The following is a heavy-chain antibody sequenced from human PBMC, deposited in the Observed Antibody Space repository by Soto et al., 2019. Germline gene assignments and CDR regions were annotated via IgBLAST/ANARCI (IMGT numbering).Heavy chain of an antibody. D-gene: IGHD3-3*01. CDR2: ISAYNGNT. V-gene: IGHV1-18*01. CDR1: GYTFTSYG. CDR3: ASTYYDFWSGYYWYFDY. Sequence: QVQLVRSGAEVKKPGASVKVSCKASGYTFTSYGISWVRQAPGQGLEWMGWISAYNGNTNYAQKLQGRVTMTTDTSTSTAYMELRSLRSDDTAVYYCASTYYDFWSGYYWYFDYWGQGTLVTVSS. J-gene: IGHJ4*02.